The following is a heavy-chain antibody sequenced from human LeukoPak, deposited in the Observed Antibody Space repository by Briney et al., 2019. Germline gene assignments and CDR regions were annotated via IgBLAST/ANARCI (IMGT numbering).Heavy chain of an antibody. V-gene: IGHV3-23*01. CDR2: IGGSGDKT. D-gene: IGHD6-19*01. CDR1: GFNIHKKA. J-gene: IGHJ4*02. CDR3: VRRGDASSGWGDHDF. Sequence: GSPRLSCAASGFNIHKKANCWVRQAPGKGLEWVSTIGGSGDKTFYADSVKGRFTISRDNSKNMVHLQMNSLTGEDTALYYCVRRGDASSGWGDHDFWGQGALVTVSS.